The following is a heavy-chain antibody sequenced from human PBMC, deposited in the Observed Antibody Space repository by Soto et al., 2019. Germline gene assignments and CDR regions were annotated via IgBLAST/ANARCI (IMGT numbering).Heavy chain of an antibody. D-gene: IGHD5-12*01. CDR1: GGTFSSFG. V-gene: IGHV1-69*13. CDR3: AREGSGYNF. J-gene: IGHJ1*01. CDR2: IIPVFGRP. Sequence: ASVKVSCKASGGTFSSFGITWVRQAPGQGLEWMGGIIPVFGRPNYAQRFRGRLTITADESTNTSYMELIDLTSEDTAVYYCAREGSGYNFWGQGTQVTVSS.